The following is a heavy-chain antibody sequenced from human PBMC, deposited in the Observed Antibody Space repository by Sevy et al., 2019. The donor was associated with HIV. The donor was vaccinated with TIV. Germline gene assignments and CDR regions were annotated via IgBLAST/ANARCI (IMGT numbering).Heavy chain of an antibody. D-gene: IGHD3-22*01. J-gene: IGHJ3*02. CDR2: IFRNFRGVDVT. Sequence: GGSLRLSCTTSGFTFTSYAMNWVRQAPGKGLEWVSTIFRNFRGVDVTYDADSVKGRFTISRDSSRNKLYLQMNSLRAEDTAVYYCAGARYDSSGSFDALDIWGQGTMVTVSS. V-gene: IGHV3-23*01. CDR1: GFTFTSYA. CDR3: AGARYDSSGSFDALDI.